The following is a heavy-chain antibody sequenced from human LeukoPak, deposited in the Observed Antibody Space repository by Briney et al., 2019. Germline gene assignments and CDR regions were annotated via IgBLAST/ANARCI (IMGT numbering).Heavy chain of an antibody. CDR3: ARDPYSGGYGDYYYYYMDV. V-gene: IGHV3-48*03. CDR1: GFTFSNNE. D-gene: IGHD1-26*01. Sequence: GGSLRLSCAASGFTFSNNEMNWVRQAPGKGLEWVSYMSRGGNTIYYSDSVKGRFTISRDNAKNSLYLQINSLRAEDTAVYYCARDPYSGGYGDYYYYYMDVWGKGTTVTISS. J-gene: IGHJ6*03. CDR2: MSRGGNTI.